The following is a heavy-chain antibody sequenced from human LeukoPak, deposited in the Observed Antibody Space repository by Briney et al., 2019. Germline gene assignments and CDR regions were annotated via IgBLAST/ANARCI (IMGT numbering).Heavy chain of an antibody. J-gene: IGHJ4*02. V-gene: IGHV4-59*01. CDR2: IYYSGST. D-gene: IGHD3-10*01. Sequence: SETLSLTCTVSGGSISSYYWSWIRQPPGKGLEWIGYIYYSGSTNYNPSLKSRVTISVDTSKNQFSLKLSSVTAADTAVYYCARAPPYGSGSYYFDYWGQGTLVTVSS. CDR1: GGSISSYY. CDR3: ARAPPYGSGSYYFDY.